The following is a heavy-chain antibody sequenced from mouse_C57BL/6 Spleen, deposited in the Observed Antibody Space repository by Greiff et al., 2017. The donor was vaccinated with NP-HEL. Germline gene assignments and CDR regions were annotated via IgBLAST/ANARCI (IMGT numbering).Heavy chain of an antibody. D-gene: IGHD1-1*01. CDR1: GFTFSSYA. V-gene: IGHV5-4*01. CDR2: ISDGGSYT. CDR3: ARAPDYGSSYLFAY. J-gene: IGHJ3*01. Sequence: VQLKESGGGLVKPGGSLKLSCAASGFTFSSYAMSWVRQTPEKRLEWVATISDGGSYTYYPDNVKGRFTISRDNAKNNLYLQMSHLKSEDTAMYYCARAPDYGSSYLFAYWGQGTLVTVSA.